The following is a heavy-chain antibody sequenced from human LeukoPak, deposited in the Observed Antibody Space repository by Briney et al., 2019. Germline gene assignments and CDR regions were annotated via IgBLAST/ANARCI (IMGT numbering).Heavy chain of an antibody. Sequence: PGGSLRLSCAASGFTFSSYAMSWVRQAPGKGLEWVSAISGRGTSTYYADSVKGRFTISRDSSKNTLYLQMNSLRAEDTAVYYCALHYSSGREYYFDYWGQGTLVTVSS. J-gene: IGHJ4*02. V-gene: IGHV3-23*01. CDR1: GFTFSSYA. D-gene: IGHD6-19*01. CDR3: ALHYSSGREYYFDY. CDR2: ISGRGTST.